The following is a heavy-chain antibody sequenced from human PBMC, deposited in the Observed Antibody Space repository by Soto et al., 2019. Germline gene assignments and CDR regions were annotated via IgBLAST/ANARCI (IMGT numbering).Heavy chain of an antibody. CDR3: AKGGGWGGDWTYFDY. D-gene: IGHD2-21*02. CDR1: GFTFSSYA. CDR2: ISGSGGST. V-gene: IGHV3-23*01. J-gene: IGHJ4*02. Sequence: HPGGSLRLSCAASGFTFSSYAMSWVRQAPGKGLEWVSAISGSGGSTYYADSVKGRFTISRDNSKNTLYLQMNSLRAEDTAVYHCAKGGGWGGDWTYFDYWGQGTLVTVSS.